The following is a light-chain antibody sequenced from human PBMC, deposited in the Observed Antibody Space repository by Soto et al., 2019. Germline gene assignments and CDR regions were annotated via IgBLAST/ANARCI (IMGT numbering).Light chain of an antibody. V-gene: IGLV1-44*01. CDR2: NDY. CDR1: NSNIEDNS. Sequence: QSVLTQPPSASGTPGQRVTISCSGSNSNIEDNSVSWYQRLPGTAPKLLIYNDYQRPSGVPDRFSGSKSGTSASLAISGLQSEDDGDYYGTACNDNLNGWLFGGGTKLTVL. CDR3: TACNDNLNGWL. J-gene: IGLJ3*02.